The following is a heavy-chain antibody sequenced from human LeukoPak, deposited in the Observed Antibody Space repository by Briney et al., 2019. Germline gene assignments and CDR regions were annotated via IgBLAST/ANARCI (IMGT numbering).Heavy chain of an antibody. D-gene: IGHD6-13*01. V-gene: IGHV1-2*02. CDR1: GYTFTGYY. Sequence: ASVKVSCKASGYTFTGYYMHWVRQAPGQGLEWMGWINPNSGGTNYAQKFQGRVTMTRDTSISTAYMELSRLRSDDTAVYYCARGKRPGIAAAALGWYFDYWGQGTLVTVSS. CDR3: ARGKRPGIAAAALGWYFDY. J-gene: IGHJ4*02. CDR2: INPNSGGT.